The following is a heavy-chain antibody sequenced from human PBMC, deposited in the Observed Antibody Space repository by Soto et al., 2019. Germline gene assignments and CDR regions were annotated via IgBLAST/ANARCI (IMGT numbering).Heavy chain of an antibody. D-gene: IGHD2-15*01. Sequence: VQLVGSGGGLVQPGGSLRLSCSGFGFSINTYWMNWIRQTPGKGLEWVANINPEGNVKTYVDPVKGRFFVSRDNTRNSLDLQMTSLRVEDSAIYFCAAWDISNIWGQGILVTVSS. V-gene: IGHV3-7*01. J-gene: IGHJ4*02. CDR3: AAWDISNI. CDR2: INPEGNVK. CDR1: GFSINTYW.